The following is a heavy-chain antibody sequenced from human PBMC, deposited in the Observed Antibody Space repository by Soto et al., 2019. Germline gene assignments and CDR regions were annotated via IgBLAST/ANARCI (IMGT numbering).Heavy chain of an antibody. J-gene: IGHJ6*02. CDR2: ISANNGNT. V-gene: IGHV1-18*01. CDR3: AGRSGDGCNLSHYYYYGMDV. D-gene: IGHD2-15*01. CDR1: GYTFTSYG. Sequence: ASVKVSCKASGYTFTSYGISWMRQAPGQGLEWMGWISANNGNTNYAQKLQGRVTMTTDTSTSTAYMELSSLRSDDTAVFYCAGRSGDGCNLSHYYYYGMDVWGQGTTVTVSS.